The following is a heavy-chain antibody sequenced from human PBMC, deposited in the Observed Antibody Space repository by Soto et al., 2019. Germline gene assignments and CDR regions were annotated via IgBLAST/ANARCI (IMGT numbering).Heavy chain of an antibody. D-gene: IGHD3-22*01. CDR2: ISYDGSNK. CDR1: GFTFSSYA. J-gene: IGHJ4*02. Sequence: ESGGGVVQPGRSLRLSCAASGFTFSSYAMHWVRQAPGKGLEWVAVISYDGSNKYYADSVKGRFTISRDNSKNTLYLQMNSLRAEDTAVYYCARSHHYYDSSGYPDYWGQGTLVTVSS. CDR3: ARSHHYYDSSGYPDY. V-gene: IGHV3-30-3*01.